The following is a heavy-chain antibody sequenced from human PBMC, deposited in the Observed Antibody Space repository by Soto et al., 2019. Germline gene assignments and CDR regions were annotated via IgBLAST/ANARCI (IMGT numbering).Heavy chain of an antibody. Sequence: GGSLILSCAASGFTFSSYAMHWVRQAPGKGLEWVAVISYDGSNKYYADSVKGRFTISRDNSKNTLYLQMNSLRAEDTAVYYCAREQDIVVVPAAMVQLGFDYWGQGTLVTVSS. CDR1: GFTFSSYA. D-gene: IGHD2-2*01. J-gene: IGHJ4*02. CDR2: ISYDGSNK. CDR3: AREQDIVVVPAAMVQLGFDY. V-gene: IGHV3-30-3*01.